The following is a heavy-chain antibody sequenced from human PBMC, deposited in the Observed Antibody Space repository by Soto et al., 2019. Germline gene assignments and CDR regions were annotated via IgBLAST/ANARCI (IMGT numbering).Heavy chain of an antibody. D-gene: IGHD3-10*01. CDR2: IYSGDTT. V-gene: IGHV3-66*01. CDR3: ARDRAARAPRGMDV. J-gene: IGHJ6*02. Sequence: EVQLVESGGGLVQPGGSLRLSCAASGFTVSSNYMSWVRQAPGKGLEWVSVIYSGDTTYYADSVKGRFTISRDNSTNTLYLQMNSLRAEDTAVYYFARDRAARAPRGMDVWGQGTTVTVSS. CDR1: GFTVSSNY.